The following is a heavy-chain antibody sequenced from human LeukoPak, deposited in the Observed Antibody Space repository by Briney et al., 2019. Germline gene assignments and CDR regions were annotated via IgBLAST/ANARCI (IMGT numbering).Heavy chain of an antibody. Sequence: AGGSRRLSCAASGFTFSSHWMHWVRQAPGKGLVWVSRINSDGSTTSYADSVKGRFTISRDNAKNTLYLQMNSLRAEDTAVYYCARVMYYYHSSGSIAVYYFDYWGQGTLVTVSS. CDR2: INSDGSTT. CDR3: ARVMYYYHSSGSIAVYYFDY. CDR1: GFTFSSHW. V-gene: IGHV3-74*01. D-gene: IGHD3-22*01. J-gene: IGHJ4*02.